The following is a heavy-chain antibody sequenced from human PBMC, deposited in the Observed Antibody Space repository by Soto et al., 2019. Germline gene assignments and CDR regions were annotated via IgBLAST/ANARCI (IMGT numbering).Heavy chain of an antibody. V-gene: IGHV2-5*02. J-gene: IGHJ5*02. Sequence: QITLKESGPTLVKPTQTLTLTCTFSGFSLSTSGVGVGWIRQPPGKALEWLALIYWDDDKRYSPSLKSRLTITKDTSKNQVVLTMTNMDPVDTATYYCAHRPIPYYGSADNWFDPWGQGTLVTVSS. CDR3: AHRPIPYYGSADNWFDP. CDR2: IYWDDDK. CDR1: GFSLSTSGVG. D-gene: IGHD3-10*01.